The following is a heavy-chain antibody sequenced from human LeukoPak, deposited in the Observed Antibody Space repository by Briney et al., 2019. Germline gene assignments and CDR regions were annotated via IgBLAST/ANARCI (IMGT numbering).Heavy chain of an antibody. CDR3: ASNIWEYSSSSSGMDV. J-gene: IGHJ6*02. Sequence: SVKVSCKASGGTFSSYAISWVRQAPGQGLEWMGGIIPIFGTANYAQKFQGRVTITADESTSTAYMELSSLGSEDTAVYYCASNIWEYSSSSSGMDVWGQGTTVTVSS. V-gene: IGHV1-69*13. CDR1: GGTFSSYA. D-gene: IGHD6-6*01. CDR2: IIPIFGTA.